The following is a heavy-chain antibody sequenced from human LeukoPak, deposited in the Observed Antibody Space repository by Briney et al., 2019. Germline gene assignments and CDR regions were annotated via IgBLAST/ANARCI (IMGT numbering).Heavy chain of an antibody. V-gene: IGHV5-51*01. Sequence: GESLQISCKGSGYSFTSYWIGWVRQLPGKGLEWMGIIYPGDSDTRYSPSFQGQVTISADKSISTAYLQWSSLKASDTAMYYCARLGSSSWYDPGYWGQGTLVTVSS. J-gene: IGHJ4*02. D-gene: IGHD6-13*01. CDR1: GYSFTSYW. CDR2: IYPGDSDT. CDR3: ARLGSSSWYDPGY.